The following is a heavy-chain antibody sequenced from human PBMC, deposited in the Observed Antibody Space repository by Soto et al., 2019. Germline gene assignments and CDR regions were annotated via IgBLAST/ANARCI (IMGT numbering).Heavy chain of an antibody. CDR1: GGTFSSYA. Sequence: QVQLVQSGAEVKKPGSSVKVSCKASGGTFSSYAISWVRQAPGQGLEWMGGIIPIFGTANYAQKFQGRVTITADESTSTAYMELSSLRSEDTAVYYCARDRLKRVVLVPAAPRGGYYYYGMDVWGQGTTVTVSS. V-gene: IGHV1-69*12. CDR3: ARDRLKRVVLVPAAPRGGYYYYGMDV. D-gene: IGHD2-2*01. J-gene: IGHJ6*02. CDR2: IIPIFGTA.